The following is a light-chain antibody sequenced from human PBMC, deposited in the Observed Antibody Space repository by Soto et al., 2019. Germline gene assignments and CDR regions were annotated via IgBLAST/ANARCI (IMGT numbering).Light chain of an antibody. CDR1: QSVGSN. CDR3: QQYTNWPYT. CDR2: GAS. J-gene: IGKJ2*01. Sequence: EIVMTQSPATLSVSPGERASLSCRASQSVGSNLAWYQRTAGQAPRLLIYGASTRATGIPARFSGSGSGTEFTLTISSLQSEDFAGYSCQQYTNWPYTVGQGTKLEIK. V-gene: IGKV3-15*01.